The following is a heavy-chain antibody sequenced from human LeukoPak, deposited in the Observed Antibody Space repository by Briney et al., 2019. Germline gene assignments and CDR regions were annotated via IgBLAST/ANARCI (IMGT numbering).Heavy chain of an antibody. J-gene: IGHJ6*03. CDR2: IKQDGSDK. CDR1: GFNFSANW. CDR3: ARSSAIAYYDMDF. D-gene: IGHD2-2*01. Sequence: PGGSLRLSCAASGFNFSANWITCVRQAPGKGLEWVANIKQDGSDKNYVDSVKGRFTISRDNAKNSLYLQMNSLRAEDTAVYYCARSSAIAYYDMDFWGKGTTVTVSS. V-gene: IGHV3-7*01.